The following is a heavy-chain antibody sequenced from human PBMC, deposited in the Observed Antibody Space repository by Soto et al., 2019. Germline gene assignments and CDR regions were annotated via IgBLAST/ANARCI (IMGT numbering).Heavy chain of an antibody. CDR1: GFPFDDYG. Sequence: GGSLRLSCAASGFPFDDYGMTWVRQAPGKGLEWVSTISESGGSTYYADSVKGRFTISRDNSKNTLYLQMNSLTAEDTALYYCANLVTTGLWGRGTLVTVSS. CDR3: ANLVTTGL. D-gene: IGHD4-17*01. J-gene: IGHJ4*02. CDR2: ISESGGST. V-gene: IGHV3-23*01.